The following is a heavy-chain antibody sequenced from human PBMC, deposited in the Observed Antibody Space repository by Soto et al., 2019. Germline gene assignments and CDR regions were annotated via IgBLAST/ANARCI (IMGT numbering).Heavy chain of an antibody. J-gene: IGHJ4*02. CDR3: ARLNYCSSTSCYPGLDY. Sequence: HPWGSLRLSCAASGFTFSSYWMHWVRQAPGKGLVWVSRINSDGSSTSYADSVKGRFTISRDNAKNTLYLQMNSLRAEDTAVYYCARLNYCSSTSCYPGLDYWGQGTLVTVSS. D-gene: IGHD2-2*01. CDR1: GFTFSSYW. V-gene: IGHV3-74*01. CDR2: INSDGSST.